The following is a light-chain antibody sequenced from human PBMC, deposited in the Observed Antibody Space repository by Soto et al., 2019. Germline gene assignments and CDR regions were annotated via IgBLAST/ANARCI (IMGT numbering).Light chain of an antibody. CDR1: QSLGRR. J-gene: IGKJ2*01. Sequence: DIQMTQSPSSLSASVGDRVTITCRASQSLGRRLTWYQQKAGEAPKLLIYETSNLQNGVPSRFSGSGSETDFTLPINSLQPEDFATYYCQQSFGPPYTFGQGTKLE. CDR2: ETS. CDR3: QQSFGPPYT. V-gene: IGKV1-39*01.